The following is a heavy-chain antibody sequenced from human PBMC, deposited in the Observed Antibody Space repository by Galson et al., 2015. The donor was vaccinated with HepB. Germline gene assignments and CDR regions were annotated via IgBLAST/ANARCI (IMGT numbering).Heavy chain of an antibody. CDR2: ITGSGDVT. CDR1: GFTFSSYA. Sequence: SLRLSCAASGFTFSSYAVNWVRQAPGKGLEWVSAITGSGDVTYSGDSVQGRFTISRDNTKNTVYLQMNSLRAEDTAVYYCAKDPTAWMKPIYDSWGQGTLVTVSS. V-gene: IGHV3-23*01. J-gene: IGHJ4*02. D-gene: IGHD2-21*02. CDR3: AKDPTAWMKPIYDS.